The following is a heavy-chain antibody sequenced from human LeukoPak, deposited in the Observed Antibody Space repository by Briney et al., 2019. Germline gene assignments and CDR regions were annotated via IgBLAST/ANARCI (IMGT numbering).Heavy chain of an antibody. Sequence: GGSLRLSCAASGFTFSSYWMSWVRQAPGKGLEWVANIKQDGSEKYYVDSVKGRFTISRDNAKNSLYLQMNSLRAEDTAVYYCARGGGYDILTGYRQDYYYYGMDVWGQGTTVTVSS. CDR2: IKQDGSEK. V-gene: IGHV3-7*01. CDR1: GFTFSSYW. D-gene: IGHD3-9*01. J-gene: IGHJ6*02. CDR3: ARGGGYDILTGYRQDYYYYGMDV.